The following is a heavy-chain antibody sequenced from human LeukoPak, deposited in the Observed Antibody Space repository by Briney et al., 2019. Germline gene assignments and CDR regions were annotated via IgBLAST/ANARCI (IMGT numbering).Heavy chain of an antibody. CDR2: IWYDGSNK. D-gene: IGHD3-10*01. Sequence: GGSLRLSCAASGFTFSSYGMHWVRQAPGKGLEWVAVIWYDGSNKYYADSVKGRFTISRDNSKNTLYLQMNSLRAEDTAVYYCARFSFSGITMVRGVIIGGFFDYWGQGTLVTVSS. J-gene: IGHJ4*02. CDR1: GFTFSSYG. V-gene: IGHV3-33*01. CDR3: ARFSFSGITMVRGVIIGGFFDY.